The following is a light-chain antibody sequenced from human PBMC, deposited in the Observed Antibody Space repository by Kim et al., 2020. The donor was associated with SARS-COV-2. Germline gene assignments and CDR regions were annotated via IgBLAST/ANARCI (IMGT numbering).Light chain of an antibody. CDR1: SGSSDRNY. J-gene: IGLJ3*02. CDR3: QSYEISNWVWV. V-gene: IGLV6-57*02. Sequence: TVSISRTGGSGSSDRNYEQWYEQLPGSAPDTVIDEDSRRPSGVPDRFSGAIESSTYAASLTIYGLKPEDEVDYYRQSYEISNWVWVFGGRNQLSVL. CDR2: EDS.